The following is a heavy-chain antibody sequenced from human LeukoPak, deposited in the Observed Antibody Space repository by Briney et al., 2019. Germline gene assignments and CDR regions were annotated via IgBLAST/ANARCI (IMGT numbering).Heavy chain of an antibody. CDR1: GFTFDDYA. Sequence: SGGSLRLSCAASGFTFDDYAMHWVRQAPGKGLEWVSLISGDGGSTYYADSVKGRFTISRDNSKNSLYLQMNSLRTEDIALYYCAKSPRGLTGYLYYFDYWGQGTLVTVSS. J-gene: IGHJ4*02. D-gene: IGHD3-9*01. V-gene: IGHV3-43*02. CDR2: ISGDGGST. CDR3: AKSPRGLTGYLYYFDY.